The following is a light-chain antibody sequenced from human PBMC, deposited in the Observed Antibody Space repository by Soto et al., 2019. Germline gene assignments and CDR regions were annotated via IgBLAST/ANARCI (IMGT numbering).Light chain of an antibody. CDR1: QGIDNW. J-gene: IGKJ4*02. Sequence: DIQMTQSPSSVSASVGDRVTITCRASQGIDNWLAWYQQTPGKAPNLLIYGASSLQSGVPSRFSGSVSGTDFTLTISSLQPEDFATYYCQQANTFPLTFGGGTKVEIK. CDR2: GAS. V-gene: IGKV1-12*01. CDR3: QQANTFPLT.